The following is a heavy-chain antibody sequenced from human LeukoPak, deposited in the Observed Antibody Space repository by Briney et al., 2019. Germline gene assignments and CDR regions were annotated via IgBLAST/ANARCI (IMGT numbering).Heavy chain of an antibody. CDR2: ITSDGNST. Sequence: PGGSLRLSCAASGFTFSAYWMHWVRQAPGKGLVWVSRITSDGNSTNYADSVKGRFTISRDNAKNAVYLQMNSLRAEDTAVYYCARDHFFTMDVWGQGITVTVSS. V-gene: IGHV3-74*01. J-gene: IGHJ6*02. CDR3: ARDHFFTMDV. CDR1: GFTFSAYW.